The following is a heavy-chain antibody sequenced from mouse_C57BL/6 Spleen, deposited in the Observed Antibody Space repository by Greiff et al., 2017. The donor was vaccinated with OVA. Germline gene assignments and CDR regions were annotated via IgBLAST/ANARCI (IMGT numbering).Heavy chain of an antibody. CDR3: ARRGTTVWDY. Sequence: VQLQQPGAELVKPGASVKLSCKASGYTFTSYWMQWVKQRPGQGLEWIGEIDPSDSYTNYNQKFKGKATLTVDTSSRTAYMQLSSLTSEDSSVYYCARRGTTVWDYWGQGTTLTVSS. J-gene: IGHJ2*01. CDR1: GYTFTSYW. V-gene: IGHV1-50*01. D-gene: IGHD1-1*01. CDR2: IDPSDSYT.